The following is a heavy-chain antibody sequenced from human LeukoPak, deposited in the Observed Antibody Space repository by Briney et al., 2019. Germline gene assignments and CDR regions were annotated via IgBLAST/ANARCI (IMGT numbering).Heavy chain of an antibody. J-gene: IGHJ6*03. Sequence: PSETLSLTCAVYGGSFSGYYWSWIRQPPGKGLEWIGEINHSGSTNYNPSLKSRVTISVDTSKNQFSLKLSSVTAADTAVYYCARRSRYGTHYYIDVWGKGTTVTVSS. V-gene: IGHV4-34*01. CDR3: ARRSRYGTHYYIDV. CDR2: INHSGST. CDR1: GGSFSGYY. D-gene: IGHD1-1*01.